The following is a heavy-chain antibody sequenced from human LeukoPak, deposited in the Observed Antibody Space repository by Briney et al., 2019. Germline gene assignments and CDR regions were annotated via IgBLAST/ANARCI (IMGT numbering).Heavy chain of an antibody. CDR3: AKDRLYYYGSGTQYGMDV. D-gene: IGHD3-10*01. J-gene: IGHJ6*02. CDR1: GFIFSSYG. CDR2: ISYDGSKK. V-gene: IGHV3-30*18. Sequence: GGSLRLSCAASGFIFSSYGMHWVRQAPGKGLEWVAVISYDGSKKYYVDSVKGRFTISRDNSKNTLYLQVNSLRAEDTAVYYCAKDRLYYYGSGTQYGMDVWGHGTTVTVSS.